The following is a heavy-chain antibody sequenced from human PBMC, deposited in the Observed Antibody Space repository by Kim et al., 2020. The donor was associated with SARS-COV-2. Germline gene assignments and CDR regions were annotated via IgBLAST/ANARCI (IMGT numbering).Heavy chain of an antibody. CDR3: AREAAAGTDWFDP. J-gene: IGHJ5*02. CDR1: GGSISSSSYY. CDR2: IYYSGST. V-gene: IGHV4-39*07. Sequence: SETLSLTCTVSGGSISSSSYYWGWIRQPPGKGLEWIGSIYYSGSTYYNPSLKSRVTISVDTSKNQFSLKLSSVTAADTAVYYCAREAAAGTDWFDPWGQGTLVTVSS. D-gene: IGHD6-13*01.